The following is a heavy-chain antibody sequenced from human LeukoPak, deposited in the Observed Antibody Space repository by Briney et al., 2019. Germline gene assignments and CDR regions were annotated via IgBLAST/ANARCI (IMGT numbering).Heavy chain of an antibody. D-gene: IGHD2-21*01. Sequence: ASVKVSCKTSGYTSTDYYIHWVRQAPGQGLEWMGQLNPHTGGANYPQKFQGRVSMTRDTSINTAYIEVSRLTSDDTAVYYCARVTWKTVIAAPDYWGQGTLVTVSS. V-gene: IGHV1-2*06. CDR3: ARVTWKTVIAAPDY. CDR2: LNPHTGGA. CDR1: GYTSTDYY. J-gene: IGHJ4*02.